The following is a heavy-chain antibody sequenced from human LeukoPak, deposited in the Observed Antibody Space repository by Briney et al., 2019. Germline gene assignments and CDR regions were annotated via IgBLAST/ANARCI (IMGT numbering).Heavy chain of an antibody. CDR3: ARESVLMVYAKQIGY. CDR2: IYHSGST. V-gene: IGHV4-38-2*02. CDR1: GYSISSGYY. Sequence: SETLSLTCTVSGYSISSGYYWGWIRPPPGKGLDGIGSIYHSGSTYYNPSLKSRVTISVDTSKNQFSLKLSSVTAADTAVYYCARESVLMVYAKQIGYWGQGTLVTVSS. J-gene: IGHJ4*02. D-gene: IGHD2-8*01.